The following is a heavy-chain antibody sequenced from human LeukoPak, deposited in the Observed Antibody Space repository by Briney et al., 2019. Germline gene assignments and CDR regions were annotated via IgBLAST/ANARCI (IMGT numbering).Heavy chain of an antibody. CDR2: VYYSGST. V-gene: IGHV4-59*01. D-gene: IGHD3-16*02. CDR3: ARIKFIGGLIEEYFFDY. J-gene: IGHJ4*02. Sequence: PSETLSLTCTVSGGSINNYYWSWIRRPPGKGLEWIRYVYYSGSTKYNPSLKRRVIISVDTSKNQFSLNLGSVTAADTAVYYCARIKFIGGLIEEYFFDYWGQGTLVTVSS. CDR1: GGSINNYY.